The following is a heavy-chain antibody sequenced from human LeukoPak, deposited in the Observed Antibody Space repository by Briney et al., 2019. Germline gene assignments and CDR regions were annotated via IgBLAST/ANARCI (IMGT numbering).Heavy chain of an antibody. J-gene: IGHJ4*02. D-gene: IGHD5-18*01. CDR3: ARGRAMASEIDY. CDR2: ISLYNDNT. CDR1: GYTFTSYG. Sequence: ASVKVSCKASGYTFTSYGISWGRQAPGQGLEWMGWISLYNDNTNYAENLQDRVTMTTDTSTTTAYMELRSLRSDDTAVYYCARGRAMASEIDYWGQGTLVTVSS. V-gene: IGHV1-18*04.